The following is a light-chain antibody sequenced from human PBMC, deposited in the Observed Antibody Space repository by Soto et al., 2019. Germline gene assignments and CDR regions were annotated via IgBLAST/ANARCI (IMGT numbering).Light chain of an antibody. J-gene: IGKJ5*01. CDR3: QQLSNYPIT. CDR2: ATS. V-gene: IGKV1-9*01. CDR1: QGISSY. Sequence: DIQFTQSPSFLAASVGDRVTVTCRASQGISSYLVWYQQKPGKAPKLLIHATSTLQSGVPSRFSGSGSGTEFTLTISSLQPEDFATYYCQQLSNYPITFGQGTRLEI.